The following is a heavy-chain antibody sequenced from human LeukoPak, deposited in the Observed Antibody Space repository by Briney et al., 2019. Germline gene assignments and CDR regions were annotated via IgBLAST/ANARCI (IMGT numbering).Heavy chain of an antibody. J-gene: IGHJ4*02. CDR2: ISYDGSDK. CDR3: ARVHCSGGSCYSPYY. V-gene: IGHV3-30*04. D-gene: IGHD2-15*01. CDR1: GFTFSTYT. Sequence: GGSLRLSCAASGFTFSTYTMHWVRQSPGKGLEWVAVISYDGSDKYYADSVKGRFTISRDNSKNTLYLQMNSLRAEDTAVYYCARVHCSGGSCYSPYYWGQGTLVTVSS.